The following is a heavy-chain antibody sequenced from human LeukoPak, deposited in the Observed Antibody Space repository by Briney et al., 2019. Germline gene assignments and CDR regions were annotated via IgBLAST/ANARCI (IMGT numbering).Heavy chain of an antibody. CDR1: GGSFSGYY. CDR3: ATVTTYGLANDY. D-gene: IGHD4-17*01. V-gene: IGHV4-34*01. Sequence: SETLSLTCAVYGGSFSGYYWSWIRQPPGKGLEWIGEINHSGSTNYNPSLKSRVTISVDTSKNQFSLKLSSVTAADTAVYYCATVTTYGLANDYWGQGTLVTVSS. J-gene: IGHJ4*02. CDR2: INHSGST.